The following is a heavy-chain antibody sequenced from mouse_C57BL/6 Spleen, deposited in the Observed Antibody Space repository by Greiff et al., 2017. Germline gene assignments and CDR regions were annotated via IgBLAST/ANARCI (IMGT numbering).Heavy chain of an antibody. CDR2: IRLKSDNYAT. D-gene: IGHD1-1*01. CDR3: TGEYYGRYFDV. CDR1: GFTFSNYW. V-gene: IGHV6-3*01. Sequence: EVQLVESGGGLVQPGGSMKLSCVASGFTFSNYWMNWVRQSPEKGLEWVAQIRLKSDNYATHYAESVKGRFTISRDDSKSSVYLQMNNLRAEDTGIYYCTGEYYGRYFDVWGTWTTVTRS. J-gene: IGHJ1*03.